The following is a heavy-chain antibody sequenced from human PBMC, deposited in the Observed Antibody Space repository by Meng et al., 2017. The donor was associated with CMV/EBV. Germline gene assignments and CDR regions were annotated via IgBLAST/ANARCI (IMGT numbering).Heavy chain of an antibody. CDR1: GGSISSYY. CDR3: ARVVGDVVVPAATQYYFDY. CDR2: IYYSGST. D-gene: IGHD2-2*01. V-gene: IGHV4-59*01. Sequence: SCTVSGGSISSYYWSWIRQPPGKGLEWIGYIYYSGSTNYNPSLKSRVTISVDTSKNQFSLKLSSVTAADTAVYYCARVVGDVVVPAATQYYFDYWGQGTLVTVSS. J-gene: IGHJ4*02.